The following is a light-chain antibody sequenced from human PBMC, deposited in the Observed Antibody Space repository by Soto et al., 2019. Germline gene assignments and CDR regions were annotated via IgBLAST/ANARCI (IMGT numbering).Light chain of an antibody. CDR3: QQYYSTPLT. CDR2: WAS. J-gene: IGKJ4*01. V-gene: IGKV4-1*01. Sequence: DIVMTQSPDSLAVSLGERATINCKSSQSVLYSSNNKNYLAWYQQKPGQPPKLLIYWASTRESGVPDRFSGSGSGTDFTLPISSMQAEDVAVYYCQQYYSTPLTFGGVTKVELK. CDR1: QSVLYSSNNKNY.